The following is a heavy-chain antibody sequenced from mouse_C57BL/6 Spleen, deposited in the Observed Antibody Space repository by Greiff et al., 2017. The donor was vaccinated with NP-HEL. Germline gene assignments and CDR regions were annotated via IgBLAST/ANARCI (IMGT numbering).Heavy chain of an antibody. CDR3: ARISPRDLYYYAMDY. D-gene: IGHD2-3*01. J-gene: IGHJ4*01. Sequence: QVQLQQSGAELARPGASVKLSCKASGYTFTSYGISWVKQRTGQGLEWIGEIYPRSGNTYYNEKFKGKATLTADKSSSTAYMELRSLTSEDSAVYFCARISPRDLYYYAMDYWGQGTSVTVSS. CDR1: GYTFTSYG. CDR2: IYPRSGNT. V-gene: IGHV1-81*01.